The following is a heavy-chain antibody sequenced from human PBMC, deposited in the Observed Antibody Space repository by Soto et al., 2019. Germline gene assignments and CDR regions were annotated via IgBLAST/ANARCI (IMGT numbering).Heavy chain of an antibody. V-gene: IGHV4-59*01. CDR2: IYYSGST. CDR3: ARESDYGGNSIFDY. J-gene: IGHJ4*02. D-gene: IGHD4-17*01. CDR1: GGSISSYY. Sequence: PSETLSLTCTVSGGSISSYYWSWIRQPPGKGLEWIGYIYYSGSTNYNPSLKSRVTISVDTSKNQFSLKLSSVTAADTAVYYCARESDYGGNSIFDYWGQGTLVTVSS.